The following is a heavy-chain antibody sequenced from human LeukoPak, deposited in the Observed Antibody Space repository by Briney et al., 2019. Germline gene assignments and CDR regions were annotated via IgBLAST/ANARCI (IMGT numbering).Heavy chain of an antibody. Sequence: GSLRLSCAASGFTFSSYAMSWVRQAPGKGLEWVGRIKSKTDGGTTDYAAPVKGRFTISRDDSKNTLYLQMNSLKTEDTAVYYCTTDGMGATDYWGQGTLVTVSS. CDR2: IKSKTDGGTT. J-gene: IGHJ4*02. V-gene: IGHV3-15*01. D-gene: IGHD1-26*01. CDR3: TTDGMGATDY. CDR1: GFTFSSYA.